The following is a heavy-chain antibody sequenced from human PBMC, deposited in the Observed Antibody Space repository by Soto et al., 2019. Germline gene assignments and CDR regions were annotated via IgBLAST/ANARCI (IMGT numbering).Heavy chain of an antibody. V-gene: IGHV4-59*01. D-gene: IGHD3-16*01. CDR3: ARAQFNYDYVWGTLFDP. CDR2: IYYSGST. Sequence: SETLSLTCTVSGGSISSYYWSWIRQPPGKGLEWIGYIYYSGSTNYNPSLKSRVTISVDTSKNQFSLKLSSVTAADTAVYYCARAQFNYDYVWGTLFDPWGQGTLVTVSS. J-gene: IGHJ5*02. CDR1: GGSISSYY.